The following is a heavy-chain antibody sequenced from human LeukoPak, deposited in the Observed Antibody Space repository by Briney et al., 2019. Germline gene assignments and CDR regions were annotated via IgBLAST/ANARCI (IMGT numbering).Heavy chain of an antibody. Sequence: PSETLSLTCAVSGDSISSSNWWSWVRQPPGKGLEWIGEIYHSGSTNYNPSLKSRVTVSVDKSKNQFSLKLSSVTAADTAVYYCARRGGYSSGYFDYWGQGTLVTVSS. D-gene: IGHD6-19*01. CDR3: ARRGGYSSGYFDY. V-gene: IGHV4-4*02. CDR1: GDSISSSNW. CDR2: IYHSGST. J-gene: IGHJ4*02.